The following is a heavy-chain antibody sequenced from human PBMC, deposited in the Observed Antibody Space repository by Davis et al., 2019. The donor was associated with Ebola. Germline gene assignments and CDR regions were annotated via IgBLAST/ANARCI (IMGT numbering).Heavy chain of an antibody. Sequence: GESLKISCAASGFPVSSSSLSWVRQAPGQGLEWVSVIYRGGNTDYADPVKGRFTISRDNSKNTLYLQMTSLRAEDTAVYYCANPLIWGQGTLVTVSS. CDR1: GFPVSSSS. CDR2: IYRGGNT. CDR3: ANPLI. J-gene: IGHJ4*02. V-gene: IGHV3-53*01.